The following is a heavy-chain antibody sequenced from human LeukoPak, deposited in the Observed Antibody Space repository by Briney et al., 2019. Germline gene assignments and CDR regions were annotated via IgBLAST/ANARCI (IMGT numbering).Heavy chain of an antibody. CDR2: ISYDGGNK. CDR3: AKDSEDTSGYYYYQARYYFDY. V-gene: IGHV3-30*18. Sequence: GGSLRLSCAASGFTFSNHGMHWVRQAPGKGLEWVAVISYDGGNKHYVDSVKGRFFISRDNSKNTLYLQVNSLRAEDTAVYYCAKDSEDTSGYYYYQARYYFDYWGQGTLVTVSS. J-gene: IGHJ4*02. CDR1: GFTFSNHG. D-gene: IGHD3-22*01.